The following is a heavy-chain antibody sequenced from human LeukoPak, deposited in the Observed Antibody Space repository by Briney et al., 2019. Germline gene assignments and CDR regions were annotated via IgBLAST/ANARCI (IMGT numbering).Heavy chain of an antibody. J-gene: IGHJ5*02. CDR1: GYTFSSYS. CDR2: ISSRSSYI. CDR3: ARVDWCSSTSCYAENWFDP. Sequence: PGGSLRLSCAASGYTFSSYSMNWVRQAPGKGREWVSSISSRSSYIYYADSVKGRFTISRDNAKNSLYLQMNSLRAEDTAVYYCARVDWCSSTSCYAENWFDPWGQGTLVTVSS. V-gene: IGHV3-21*01. D-gene: IGHD2-2*01.